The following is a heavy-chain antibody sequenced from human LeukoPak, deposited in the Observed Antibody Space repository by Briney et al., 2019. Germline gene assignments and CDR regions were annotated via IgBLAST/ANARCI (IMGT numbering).Heavy chain of an antibody. CDR2: IDPNSGDT. CDR3: ARSGSTGYSLDY. Sequence: ASVKVSCKASGYSFTGYFIHWVRQAPGLGLEWMGCIDPNSGDTKYAQKFQGRVSMPRDTSTRTAYMELSRPRSDDTAVYFCARSGSTGYSLDYWGQGTLVTVSS. V-gene: IGHV1-2*02. J-gene: IGHJ4*02. CDR1: GYSFTGYF. D-gene: IGHD3-22*01.